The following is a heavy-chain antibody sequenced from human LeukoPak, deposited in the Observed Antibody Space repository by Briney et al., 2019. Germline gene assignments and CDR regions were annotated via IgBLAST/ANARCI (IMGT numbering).Heavy chain of an antibody. J-gene: IGHJ6*02. V-gene: IGHV1-18*01. Sequence: ASVKVSCKASGYTFTSYGISWVQQAPGQGLEWMGWISAYNGNTNYAQKLQGRVTMTTDTSTSTAYMELRSLRSDDTAVYYCARDCSSTSCSDYYYYGMDVWGQGTTVTVSS. CDR1: GYTFTSYG. CDR2: ISAYNGNT. D-gene: IGHD2-2*01. CDR3: ARDCSSTSCSDYYYYGMDV.